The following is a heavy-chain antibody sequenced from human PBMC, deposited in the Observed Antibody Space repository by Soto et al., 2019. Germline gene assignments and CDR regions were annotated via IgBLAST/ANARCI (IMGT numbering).Heavy chain of an antibody. CDR2: ISTYNDNT. CDR3: VRVASTPFDY. V-gene: IGHV1-18*04. Sequence: SVKVSCNASGYSFTSYGIIWVRQAPGQGLEWMGWISTYNDNTNYAQKFQARVTMTTDTSTSTAYMELRSLRYDATAVYYCVRVASTPFDYWGQGTPVPVAS. CDR1: GYSFTSYG. J-gene: IGHJ4*02. D-gene: IGHD2-2*01.